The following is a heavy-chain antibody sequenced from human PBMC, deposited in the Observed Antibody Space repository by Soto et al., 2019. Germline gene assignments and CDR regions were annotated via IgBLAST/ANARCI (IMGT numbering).Heavy chain of an antibody. J-gene: IGHJ5*01. CDR3: ARAHEVAWFDS. D-gene: IGHD2-15*01. V-gene: IGHV3-21*06. CDR1: GFSFSSYT. CDR2: ITNRGTHT. Sequence: XGSLKLSCTASGFSFSSYTMNWVRQAPGKGLQWVASITNRGTHTYSADSVKGRFTISRDNDKNSLYLQMNNLRAEDTATYYCARAHEVAWFDSWGLGSLVTVSS.